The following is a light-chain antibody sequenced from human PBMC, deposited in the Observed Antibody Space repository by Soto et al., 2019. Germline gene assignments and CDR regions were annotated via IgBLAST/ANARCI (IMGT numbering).Light chain of an antibody. V-gene: IGLV2-11*01. J-gene: IGLJ1*01. Sequence: QSALTQPRSVSGSPGQSVTISCTGTSSDVGGYNYVSWYQQHPGKAPKVMIYDVSGRPSGVPDRFSGSKSGNTASLTISGLQAEDEADYYSCSYAGSPRYVLGTGTKLTVL. CDR2: DVS. CDR1: SSDVGGYNY. CDR3: CSYAGSPRYV.